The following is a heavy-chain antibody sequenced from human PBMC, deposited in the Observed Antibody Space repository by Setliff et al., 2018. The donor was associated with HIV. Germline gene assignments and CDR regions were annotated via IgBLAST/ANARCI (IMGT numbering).Heavy chain of an antibody. CDR3: ARGSGGYYYDSSGYLDY. D-gene: IGHD3-22*01. J-gene: IGHJ4*02. CDR2: IYTSGST. Sequence: LSLTCTVSGGSISSGIYYWSWIRLPAGKGLEWIGRIYTSGSTNYNPSLKSRVTISVDTSKNQFSLKLSSVTAADTAVYYCARGSGGYYYDSSGYLDYWGQGTLVTVSS. CDR1: GGSISSGIYY. V-gene: IGHV4-61*02.